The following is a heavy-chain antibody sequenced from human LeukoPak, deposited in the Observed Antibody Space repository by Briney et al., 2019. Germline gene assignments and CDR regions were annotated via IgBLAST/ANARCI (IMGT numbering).Heavy chain of an antibody. J-gene: IGHJ5*02. V-gene: IGHV1-69*13. Sequence: GASVKVSCKASGGTFISYAISWVRQAPGQGLEWMGGIIPIFGTANYAQKFQGRVTITADESTSTAYMELSSLRSEDTAVYYCAREGTTIFGVVLDNWFDPWGQGTLVTVSS. D-gene: IGHD3-3*01. CDR1: GGTFISYA. CDR2: IIPIFGTA. CDR3: AREGTTIFGVVLDNWFDP.